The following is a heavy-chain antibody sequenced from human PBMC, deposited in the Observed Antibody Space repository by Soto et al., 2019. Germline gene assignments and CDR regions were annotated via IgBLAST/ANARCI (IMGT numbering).Heavy chain of an antibody. CDR3: ARDQNYYDSSGYLYYFDY. J-gene: IGHJ4*02. CDR1: GFTVSSNY. V-gene: IGHV3-53*01. Sequence: GSLRLSCAASGFTVSSNYMSWVRQAPGKGLEWVSVIYSGGSTYYADSMKGRFTISRDNSKNTLYLQMNSLRAEDTAVYYCARDQNYYDSSGYLYYFDYWGQGTLVTVSS. CDR2: IYSGGST. D-gene: IGHD3-22*01.